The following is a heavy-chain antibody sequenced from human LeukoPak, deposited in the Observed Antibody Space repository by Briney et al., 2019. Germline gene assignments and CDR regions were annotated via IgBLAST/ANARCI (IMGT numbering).Heavy chain of an antibody. CDR3: ATTGLLGDIP. CDR1: GFTFSDYY. D-gene: IGHD2-21*01. Sequence: GGSLRLSCAASGFTFSDYYMSWIRQAPGKGLEWLSYISKNGKTIYYADSIKGRFTISRDNAKKSVYLQMNSLRAEDTAVYYCATTGLLGDIPWGQGTLVTVSS. V-gene: IGHV3-11*01. J-gene: IGHJ5*02. CDR2: ISKNGKTI.